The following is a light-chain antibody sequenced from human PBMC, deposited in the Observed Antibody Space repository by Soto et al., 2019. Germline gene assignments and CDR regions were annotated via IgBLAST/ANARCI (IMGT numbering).Light chain of an antibody. J-gene: IGKJ1*01. CDR2: DAS. CDR1: QRIGRW. Sequence: AESPSYRSVSEGNRVAITGGARQRIGRWLAWYQQKQGKAPKLLLYDASSLESGVPSKFSGSGSGTKFTLTISSLQPDDFATYYCQQYNLYSTPFGQGTKVDIK. V-gene: IGKV1-5*01. CDR3: QQYNLYSTP.